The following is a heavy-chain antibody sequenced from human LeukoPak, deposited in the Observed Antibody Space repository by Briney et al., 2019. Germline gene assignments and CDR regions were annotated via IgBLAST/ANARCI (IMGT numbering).Heavy chain of an antibody. CDR2: VSHDGSNK. CDR1: GFAFSSHT. D-gene: IGHD5-12*01. CDR3: ARGRGYGNS. V-gene: IGHV3-30-3*01. Sequence: GRSLRLSCAASGFAFSSHTMNWARQAPGKGLEWVAVVSHDGSNKYYADSVKGRFTISRDNYKSTLYLQMNNLRTDDTAVYFCARGRGYGNSWGQGTQATVS. J-gene: IGHJ4*02.